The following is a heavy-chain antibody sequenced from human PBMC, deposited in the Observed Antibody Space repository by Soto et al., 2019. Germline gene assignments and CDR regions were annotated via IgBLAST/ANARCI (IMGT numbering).Heavy chain of an antibody. D-gene: IGHD1-26*01. CDR3: TTGRNSGSYRYFDY. V-gene: IGHV3-15*07. J-gene: IGHJ4*02. CDR1: GLTVSNSW. Sequence: GRSMRLSCAASGLTVSNSWMNWVSQAPGKGLEWVGRIKSKTDGGTTDYAAPVKGRFTISRDDSKNTLYLQMNSLKTEDTAVYYCTTGRNSGSYRYFDYWGQGTPVTVS. CDR2: IKSKTDGGTT.